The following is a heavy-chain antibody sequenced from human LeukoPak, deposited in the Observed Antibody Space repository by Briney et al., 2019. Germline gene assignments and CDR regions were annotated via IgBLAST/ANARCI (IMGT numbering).Heavy chain of an antibody. J-gene: IGHJ4*02. CDR2: IYHSGRT. V-gene: IGHV4-38-2*02. Sequence: PSETLSLTCTVSGYSISSGYYWGWIRQPPGKGLEWIGSIYHSGRTFYNPSLKSRVTISVDTSKNQFSLKLSSVTAADTAVYYCARHLKRRITDYYDSSGYSYYFDYWGQGTLVTVSS. CDR3: ARHLKRRITDYYDSSGYSYYFDY. D-gene: IGHD3-22*01. CDR1: GYSISSGYY.